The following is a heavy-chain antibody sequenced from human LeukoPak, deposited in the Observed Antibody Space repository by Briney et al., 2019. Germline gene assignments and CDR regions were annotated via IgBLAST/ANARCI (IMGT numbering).Heavy chain of an antibody. D-gene: IGHD3-3*01. Sequence: GASVKVSCKASGYTFTGYYMHWVRQAPGQGLEWMGRINPNSGGTNYAQKFQGRVTMTRDTSISTAYMELSRLRSDDTAVYYCARPYYDFWSGPNNWFDPWGQGTLVTVSS. CDR3: ARPYYDFWSGPNNWFDP. J-gene: IGHJ5*02. CDR1: GYTFTGYY. V-gene: IGHV1-2*06. CDR2: INPNSGGT.